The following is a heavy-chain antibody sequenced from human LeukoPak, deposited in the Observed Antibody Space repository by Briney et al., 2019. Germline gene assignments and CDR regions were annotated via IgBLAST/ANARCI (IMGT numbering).Heavy chain of an antibody. CDR1: GDSISSGNFY. J-gene: IGHJ4*02. V-gene: IGHV4-39*01. CDR2: IYCNGIT. D-gene: IGHD4-17*01. CDR3: ARDHGDFVQHD. Sequence: SETLSLTCTVSGDSISSGNFYWGWIRQPPGKELQWIGSIYCNGITHYNPSLESRVTISADTSTNEFSLKLRSVTAADTAMYYCARDHGDFVQHDWGQGTLVTVSS.